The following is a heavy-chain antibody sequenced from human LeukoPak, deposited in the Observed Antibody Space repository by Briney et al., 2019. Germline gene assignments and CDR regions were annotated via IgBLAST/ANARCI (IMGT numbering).Heavy chain of an antibody. CDR1: GFTFSSYG. CDR3: AAGVHLDYYYYMDV. V-gene: IGHV3-30*02. Sequence: PGGSLRLSCAASGFTFSSYGMHWVRQAPGKGLEWVAFIRYDESNKYYADSVKGRFTISRDNSKNTLYLQMNSLRAEDTAVYYAAAGVHLDYYYYMDVWGKGTTVTISS. D-gene: IGHD6-13*01. J-gene: IGHJ6*03. CDR2: IRYDESNK.